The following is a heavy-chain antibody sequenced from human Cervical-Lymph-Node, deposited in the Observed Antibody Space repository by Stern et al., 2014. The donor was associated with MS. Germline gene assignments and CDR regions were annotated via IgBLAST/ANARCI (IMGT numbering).Heavy chain of an antibody. V-gene: IGHV3-30*18. CDR3: AKDGESGYSLDH. CDR2: ISYEGDIK. Sequence: VQLVESGGGVVQPGRSLRLSCAVSGFNFSDYGMHWVRQAPGKGLAWVAVISYEGDIKHYADSVKGRFTISRDNLKNTLFLHMNSLRPNDTARYFCAKDGESGYSLDHWGQGTLVAVTS. D-gene: IGHD3-22*01. J-gene: IGHJ4*02. CDR1: GFNFSDYG.